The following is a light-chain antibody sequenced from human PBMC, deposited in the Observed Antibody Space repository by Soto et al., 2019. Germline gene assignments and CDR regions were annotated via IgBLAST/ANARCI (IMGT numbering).Light chain of an antibody. Sequence: DIQMTQSPSTLSASVGDIVTITCRASQGLSSYLAWYQQKAGKAPKLLIYAASSLQSGVPSRFSGSGSGTDFTLTINSLQPEDFATYYCQQLNSYPWTFGQGTKVDIK. V-gene: IGKV1-9*01. CDR1: QGLSSY. J-gene: IGKJ1*01. CDR2: AAS. CDR3: QQLNSYPWT.